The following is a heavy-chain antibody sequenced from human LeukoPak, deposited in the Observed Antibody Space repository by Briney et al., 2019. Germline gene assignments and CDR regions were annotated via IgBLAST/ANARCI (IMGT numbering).Heavy chain of an antibody. CDR1: GFTFSSYE. CDR2: ISSSGSTI. Sequence: GGSLRLSCAASGFTFSSYEMNWVRQAPGKGLEWVSYISSSGSTIYYADSVKGRFTISRDNSKNTLYLQMNSLRAEDTAVYYCAKGATVRLGELSSLAFDYWGQGTLVTVSS. J-gene: IGHJ4*02. D-gene: IGHD3-16*02. V-gene: IGHV3-48*03. CDR3: AKGATVRLGELSSLAFDY.